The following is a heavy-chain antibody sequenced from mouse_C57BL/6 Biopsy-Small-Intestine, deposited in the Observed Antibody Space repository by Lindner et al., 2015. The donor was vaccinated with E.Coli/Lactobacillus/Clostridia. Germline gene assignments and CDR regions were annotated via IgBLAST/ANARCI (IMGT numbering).Heavy chain of an antibody. CDR3: ARGGRCSGGSCRQNYYFYGMDV. J-gene: IGHJ1*01. V-gene: IGHV1-81*01. D-gene: IGHD1-1*02. CDR1: GGTFNSYA. CDR2: IIPIFGTA. Sequence: SVKVSCKASGGTFNSYAISWVRQAPGQGLEWMGGIIPIFGTANYAQKFQGRVTITADESTSTAYMELSSLRSEDTAVYYCARGGRCSGGSCRQNYYFYGMDVWGQGTTVTVSS.